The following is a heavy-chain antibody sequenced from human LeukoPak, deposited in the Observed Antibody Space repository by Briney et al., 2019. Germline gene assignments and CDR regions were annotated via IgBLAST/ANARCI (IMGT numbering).Heavy chain of an antibody. CDR1: GFTFSSYA. D-gene: IGHD3-10*01. V-gene: IGHV3-23*01. CDR3: AKPPDVLLWFGESVYYFDY. CDR2: ISGSGGST. J-gene: IGHJ4*02. Sequence: GGSLRLSCAASGFTFSSYAMSWVRQPPGKGLEWVSAISGSGGSTYYADSVKGRFTISRDNSKNTLYLQMNSLRAEDTAVYYCAKPPDVLLWFGESVYYFDYWGQGTLVTVSS.